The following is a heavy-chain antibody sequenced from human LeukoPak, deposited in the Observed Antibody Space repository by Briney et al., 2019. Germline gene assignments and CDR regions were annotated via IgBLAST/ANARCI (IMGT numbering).Heavy chain of an antibody. J-gene: IGHJ4*02. CDR1: GGSISSYY. Sequence: SETLSLTCTVSGGSISSYYWSWIRQPAGKGLEWIGRIYTSGSTNYNPSLKSRVTISVDTSKNQFSLKLSSVTAADTAVYYCALPGYCSSTSCLDYWGQGTLVTVSS. CDR2: IYTSGST. V-gene: IGHV4-4*07. CDR3: ALPGYCSSTSCLDY. D-gene: IGHD2-2*01.